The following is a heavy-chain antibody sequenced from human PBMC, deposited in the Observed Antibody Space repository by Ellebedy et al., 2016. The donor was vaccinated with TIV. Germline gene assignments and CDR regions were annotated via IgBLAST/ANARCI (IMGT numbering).Heavy chain of an antibody. CDR1: GGSISSYY. CDR2: IYYSGST. J-gene: IGHJ4*02. Sequence: SETLSLTXTVSGGSISSYYWSWIRQPPGKGLEWIGYIYYSGSTNYNPSLKSRVTISVDTSKNQFSLKLSSVTAADTAVYYCARVADDEYYYDSSGYYYFDYWGQGTLVTVSS. V-gene: IGHV4-59*01. D-gene: IGHD3-22*01. CDR3: ARVADDEYYYDSSGYYYFDY.